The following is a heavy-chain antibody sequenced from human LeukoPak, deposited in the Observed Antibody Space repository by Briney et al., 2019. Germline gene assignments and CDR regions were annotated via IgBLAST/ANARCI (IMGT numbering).Heavy chain of an antibody. CDR1: GGTFSSYA. V-gene: IGHV1-69*04. Sequence: AASVTVSCKASGGTFSSYAISWVRQAPGQGLEWMGRIIPILGIANYAQKFQGRVTITADKSTSTAYMELSSLRSEDTAVYYCARGIPVAGNEYFQHWGQGTLVTVSS. J-gene: IGHJ1*01. CDR2: IIPILGIA. D-gene: IGHD6-19*01. CDR3: ARGIPVAGNEYFQH.